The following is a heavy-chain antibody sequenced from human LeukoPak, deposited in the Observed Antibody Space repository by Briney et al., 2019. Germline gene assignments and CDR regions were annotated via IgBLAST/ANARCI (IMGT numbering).Heavy chain of an antibody. V-gene: IGHV4-38-2*02. D-gene: IGHD1-26*01. J-gene: IGHJ4*02. CDR1: GYSISSGYY. CDR3: ARGGVASGSIFDY. CDR2: IYHSGST. Sequence: SETLSLTCTVSGYSISSGYYWGWIRQPPGKGLEWIGSIYHSGSTYYNPSLKSRVTISVDTSKNQFSLKLSSVTAADTAVYYCARGGVASGSIFDYWGQGTLVTVSS.